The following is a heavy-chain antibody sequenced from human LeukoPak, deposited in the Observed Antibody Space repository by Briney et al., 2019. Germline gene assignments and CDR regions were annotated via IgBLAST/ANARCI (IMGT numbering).Heavy chain of an antibody. D-gene: IGHD3-3*01. CDR2: INHSGST. J-gene: IGHJ4*02. CDR3: ARDSGYDFWSGYHHFDY. Sequence: PSETLSLTCAVYGGSFSGYCWSWIRQPPGKGLEWIGEINHSGSTNYNPSLKTRVTISVDTSKNHFSLKLSSVTAADTAVYYCARDSGYDFWSGYHHFDYWGQGTLVTVSS. CDR1: GGSFSGYC. V-gene: IGHV4-34*01.